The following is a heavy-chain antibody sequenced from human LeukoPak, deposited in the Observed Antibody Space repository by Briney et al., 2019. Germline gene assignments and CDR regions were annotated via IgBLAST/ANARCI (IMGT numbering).Heavy chain of an antibody. J-gene: IGHJ1*01. Sequence: PSETLSLTCTVSGGSISSSSYYWGWLRQPPGKGLEWIGSIYYSGSTYYNPSLKSRVTISVDTSKNQFSLKLSSVTAADTAVYYCASGGGLWFGELLQYFQHWGQGTLVTVSS. CDR3: ASGGGLWFGELLQYFQH. D-gene: IGHD3-10*01. CDR2: IYYSGST. V-gene: IGHV4-39*01. CDR1: GGSISSSSYY.